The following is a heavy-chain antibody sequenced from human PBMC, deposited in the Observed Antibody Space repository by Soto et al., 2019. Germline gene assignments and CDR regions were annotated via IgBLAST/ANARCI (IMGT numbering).Heavy chain of an antibody. CDR1: GYTFTSYD. CDR2: MNPNSGNT. Sequence: GASVKVSCKASGYTFTSYDINWARQATGQGLEWMGWMNPNSGNTGYAQKFQGRVTVTRDTSISTAYMELSSLRSEDTAVYYCAREKSSRGYYYGMDVWGQGTTVTVSS. J-gene: IGHJ6*02. D-gene: IGHD6-13*01. V-gene: IGHV1-8*01. CDR3: AREKSSRGYYYGMDV.